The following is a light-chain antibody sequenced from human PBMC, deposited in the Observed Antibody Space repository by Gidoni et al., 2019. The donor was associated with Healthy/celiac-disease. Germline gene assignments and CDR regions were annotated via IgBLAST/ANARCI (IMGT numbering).Light chain of an antibody. Sequence: EIVFTQSPATLSLSPGERATLSCRASQSVSSYLAWYQQKPGQAPRLLIYDASNRANGIPARFSGSGSGKDVTLTISSREHEDFAVYYCQQRSNWPGLTFGGGTKVEIK. CDR1: QSVSSY. CDR3: QQRSNWPGLT. V-gene: IGKV3-11*01. CDR2: DAS. J-gene: IGKJ4*01.